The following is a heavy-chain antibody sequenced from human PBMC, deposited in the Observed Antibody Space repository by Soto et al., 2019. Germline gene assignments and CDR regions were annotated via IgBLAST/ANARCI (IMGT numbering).Heavy chain of an antibody. J-gene: IGHJ4*02. CDR2: IIPILGIA. V-gene: IGHV1-69*10. CDR1: GGTFSSYT. Sequence: VEVCCKASGGTFSSYTGSAVRQATEKGLEWMGRIIPILGIANYAQKFQGRVTITADNSTSTAYMALSSLRSEDTAVYYCARDLGYRIINFDYWGQRTQVTVSS. CDR3: ARDLGYRIINFDY. D-gene: IGHD5-12*01.